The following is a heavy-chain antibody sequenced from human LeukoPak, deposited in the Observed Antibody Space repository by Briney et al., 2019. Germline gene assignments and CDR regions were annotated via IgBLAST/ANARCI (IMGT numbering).Heavy chain of an antibody. CDR1: EFTFSSYA. CDR2: ISGSGGST. D-gene: IGHD5-18*01. Sequence: GGSLRLSCAASEFTFSSYAMSWVRQAPGKGLEWVSAISGSGGSTYYADSVKRRFTISRDNSKNTLYLQMNSLRAEDTAVYYCAKDHPRGYSYGPLSYWGQGTLVTVSS. J-gene: IGHJ4*02. CDR3: AKDHPRGYSYGPLSY. V-gene: IGHV3-23*01.